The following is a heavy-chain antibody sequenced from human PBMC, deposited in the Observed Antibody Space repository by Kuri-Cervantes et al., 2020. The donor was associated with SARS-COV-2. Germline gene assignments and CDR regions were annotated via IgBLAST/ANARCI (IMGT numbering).Heavy chain of an antibody. J-gene: IGHJ4*02. V-gene: IGHV3-73*01. CDR2: VRGKANYYAT. CDR3: ARIGPTFGDLLDPFDY. Sequence: GGSLRLSCEVSGFLFSASAIHWVRQASGKGLEWVGRVRGKANYYATAYAASVKGRFTISRDDLKNMAYLQMNSLRAEDTALYYCARIGPTFGDLLDPFDYWGQATLVTVSS. D-gene: IGHD3-10*01. CDR1: GFLFSASA.